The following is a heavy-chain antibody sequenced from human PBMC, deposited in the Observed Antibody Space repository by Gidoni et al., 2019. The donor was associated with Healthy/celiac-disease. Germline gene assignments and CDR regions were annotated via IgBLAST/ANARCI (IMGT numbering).Heavy chain of an antibody. CDR3: ARAYSSSRYFDY. J-gene: IGHJ4*02. CDR2: IIPIFGTA. D-gene: IGHD6-6*01. V-gene: IGHV1-69*01. Sequence: QVQLVQSGAEGKKPGSSVKVSCKASGGTFSSYAVRWVRQDPGQVLEWMGGIIPIFGTANYAQKFQGRVTITADESTSTAYMELSSLRSEDTAVYYCARAYSSSRYFDYWGQGTLVTVSS. CDR1: GGTFSSYA.